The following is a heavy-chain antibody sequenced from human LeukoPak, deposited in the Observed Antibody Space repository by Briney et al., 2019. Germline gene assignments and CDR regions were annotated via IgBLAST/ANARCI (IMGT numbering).Heavy chain of an antibody. CDR1: GFTFSSYG. Sequence: PGGSLRLSCAASGFTFSSYGMHWVRQAPGKGLEGVALIWFDGSNIYYADSVKGRFTISRDNSKNTLYLQMNSLRAEDTAVYYCARSGDGYSYGSDFWGQGTLVTVSS. J-gene: IGHJ4*02. CDR3: ARSGDGYSYGSDF. D-gene: IGHD5-18*01. V-gene: IGHV3-33*01. CDR2: IWFDGSNI.